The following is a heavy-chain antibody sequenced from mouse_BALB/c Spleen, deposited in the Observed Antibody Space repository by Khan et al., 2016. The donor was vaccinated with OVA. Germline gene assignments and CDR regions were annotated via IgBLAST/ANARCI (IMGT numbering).Heavy chain of an antibody. V-gene: IGHV1-7*01. J-gene: IGHJ2*01. CDR2: INPTSDYT. CDR1: GYTFTTYW. Sequence: VQPQESGAELAKPGASVKMSCKASGYTFTTYWMHWVKQRPGQGLEWIGYINPTSDYTDYNEKFKDKATLSADKSSSLAYMQLSSLTSEDSAVYYGARDRIDGWGQSTTLTFSS. CDR3: ARDRIDG.